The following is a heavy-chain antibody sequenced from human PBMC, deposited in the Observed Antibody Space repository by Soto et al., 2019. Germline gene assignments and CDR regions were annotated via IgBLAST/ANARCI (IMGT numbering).Heavy chain of an antibody. CDR1: WDSFSVNGSA. D-gene: IGHD6-19*01. Sequence: SQTLSLTCAISWDSFSVNGSAFNLVRHSPSRGLEWLGRTYYRSKWYSDYAVSVKSRISFNADTSKNRFSLQLNSVTPEDTAVYYCARGKWLEFDYRGQGTQVTVSS. CDR2: TYYRSKWYS. J-gene: IGHJ4*02. CDR3: ARGKWLEFDY. V-gene: IGHV6-1*01.